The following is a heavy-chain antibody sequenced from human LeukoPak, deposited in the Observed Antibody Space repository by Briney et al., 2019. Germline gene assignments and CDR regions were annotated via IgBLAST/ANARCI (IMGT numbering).Heavy chain of an antibody. D-gene: IGHD6-13*01. Sequence: ASVKVSCKASGYTFTSYGISWVRQAPGQGLEWMGWISSYNGNTNYAQKLQGRVTMSTDTSTGTAYMELRSLRSDDTAVYYCAREARTQQLVSFDYWGQGTLVTVSS. J-gene: IGHJ4*02. CDR1: GYTFTSYG. CDR3: AREARTQQLVSFDY. CDR2: ISSYNGNT. V-gene: IGHV1-18*01.